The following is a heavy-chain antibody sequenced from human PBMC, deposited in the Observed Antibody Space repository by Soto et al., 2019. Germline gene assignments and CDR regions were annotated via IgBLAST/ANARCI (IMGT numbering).Heavy chain of an antibody. CDR1: GDSFSSNSAA. D-gene: IGHD3-22*01. V-gene: IGHV6-1*01. J-gene: IGHJ4*02. CDR2: TYYRSKWYN. CDR3: ARDYYDSSGYRFDY. Sequence: SQTLSLTCAISGDSFSSNSAAWNWLRQSPSRGLEWLGRTYYRSKWYNDNAVSVKSRITINPDTSKNQFSLQLNSVTPEDTAVYYCARDYYDSSGYRFDYWGQGTLVTVSS.